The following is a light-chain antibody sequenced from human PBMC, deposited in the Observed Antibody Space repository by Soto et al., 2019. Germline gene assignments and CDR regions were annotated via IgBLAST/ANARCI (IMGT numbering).Light chain of an antibody. CDR3: TSYTSSSTLYV. CDR1: XXXXGGYNY. Sequence: QSVLTQPXSVSGSPGQSITISCXXXXXXXGGYNYVSWYQQHPGKAPKLMIYDVRNRASGASNRFSGSKSGNTASLTISGLQAEDEADYYCTSYTSSSTLYVFGTGTKVT. J-gene: IGLJ1*01. CDR2: DVR. V-gene: IGLV2-14*01.